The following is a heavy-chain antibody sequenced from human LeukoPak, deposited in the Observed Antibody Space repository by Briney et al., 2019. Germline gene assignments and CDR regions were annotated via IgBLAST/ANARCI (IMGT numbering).Heavy chain of an antibody. CDR2: ISSSSSYI. CDR3: AREPYYDFWSGYYDIDY. J-gene: IGHJ4*02. CDR1: GFTFSSYS. Sequence: GGSLRLSCAASGFTFSSYSMNWVRQAPGKGLVWVSSISSSSSYIYYADSVKGRFTISRDSAKNSLYLQMNSLRAEDTAVYYCAREPYYDFWSGYYDIDYWGQGTLVTVSS. D-gene: IGHD3-3*01. V-gene: IGHV3-21*01.